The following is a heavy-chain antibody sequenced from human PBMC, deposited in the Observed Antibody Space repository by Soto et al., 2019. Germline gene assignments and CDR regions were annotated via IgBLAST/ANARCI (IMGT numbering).Heavy chain of an antibody. CDR1: GETFTSYD. CDR2: MNPNSGNT. D-gene: IGHD3-10*01. Sequence: ASVKVSCKASGETFTSYDITWVRQETGQGLEWMGWMNPNSGNTGYAQKFQGRVTMTRNTSISTAYMELSSLRSEDTAVYYCARRLESKGGITAMVRGVIITLGYWGQGTLVTVSS. V-gene: IGHV1-8*01. J-gene: IGHJ4*02. CDR3: ARRLESKGGITAMVRGVIITLGY.